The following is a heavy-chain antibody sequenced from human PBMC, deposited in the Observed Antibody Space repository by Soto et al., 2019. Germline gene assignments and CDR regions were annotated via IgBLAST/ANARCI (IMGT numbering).Heavy chain of an antibody. CDR2: IYPGDSDT. V-gene: IGHV5-51*01. J-gene: IGHJ3*02. CDR1: GYSFTSYW. Sequence: GESLKISCKGSGYSFTSYWIGWVRQMPGKGLEWMGIIYPGDSDTRYSPSFQGQVTISADKSISTAYLQWSSLKASDTAMYYCERPIVGATLGFSFDIWGQGTMVTVSS. D-gene: IGHD1-26*01. CDR3: ERPIVGATLGFSFDI.